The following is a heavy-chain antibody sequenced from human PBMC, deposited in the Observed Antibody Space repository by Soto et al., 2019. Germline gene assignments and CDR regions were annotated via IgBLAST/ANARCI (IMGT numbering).Heavy chain of an antibody. D-gene: IGHD1-26*01. CDR2: ISGSGGST. CDR3: AKESRREREFDY. J-gene: IGHJ4*02. Sequence: SGGSLRLSCAASGFTFSSYAMSWVRQAPGKGLEWVSAISGSGGSTHYADSVKGRFTISRDNSKNTLYLQMNSLRAEDTAVYYCAKESRREREFDYWGQGTLITVSS. CDR1: GFTFSSYA. V-gene: IGHV3-23*01.